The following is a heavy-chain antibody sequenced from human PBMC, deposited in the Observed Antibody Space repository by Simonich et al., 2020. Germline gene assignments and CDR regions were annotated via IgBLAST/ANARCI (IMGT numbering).Heavy chain of an antibody. CDR2: IYHRENT. Sequence: QVKLPESGPGLAKPSETLSLTCAVSGYSISSGYYWVWIRQSQGKGMEWIGSIYHRENTYYNPALKSRITISVDTSKNQFSLKLSSVTAEDTAVYYCARVGYSNYYYYGMDVWGQGTTVTVSS. J-gene: IGHJ6*02. D-gene: IGHD6-13*01. CDR1: GYSISSGYY. V-gene: IGHV4-38-2*01. CDR3: ARVGYSNYYYYGMDV.